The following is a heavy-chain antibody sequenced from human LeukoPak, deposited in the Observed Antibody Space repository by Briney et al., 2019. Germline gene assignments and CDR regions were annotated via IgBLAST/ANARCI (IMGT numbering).Heavy chain of an antibody. V-gene: IGHV4-59*01. CDR3: ARGRVARGAFDI. Sequence: ASETLSLTCTVSGGSISSYYWSWIRQPPGKGLEWIGYIYYSGSTNYNPSLKSRVTISVDTSKNQFSLKLSSVTAADTAVYYCARGRVARGAFDIWGQGTMVTVSS. J-gene: IGHJ3*02. CDR1: GGSISSYY. CDR2: IYYSGST. D-gene: IGHD2-15*01.